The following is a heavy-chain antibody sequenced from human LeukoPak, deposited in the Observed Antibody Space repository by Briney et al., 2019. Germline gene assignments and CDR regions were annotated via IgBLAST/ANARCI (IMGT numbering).Heavy chain of an antibody. CDR1: GFNFRVYW. D-gene: IGHD6-13*01. CDR3: EPGGSSWYAFDY. J-gene: IGHJ4*02. V-gene: IGHV3-7*03. Sequence: GGSLRLSCTISGFNFRVYWMGGVRQAPGKGLEWVANIHQHGSKKNYVDSVKRRFTIPRDNSKKTLYLKMNSLRAEDTAVYSCEPGGSSWYAFDYWGQGTLVTVSS. CDR2: IHQHGSKK.